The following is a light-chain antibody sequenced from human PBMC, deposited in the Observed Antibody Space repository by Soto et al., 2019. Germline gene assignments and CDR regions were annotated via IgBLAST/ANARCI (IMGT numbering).Light chain of an antibody. CDR1: ITDIGAYNY. CDR2: GVS. Sequence: QSVLTQPASVSGSPGQSITISCTGTITDIGAYNYVSWYQQHPGKAPKLLIYGVSSRPSGVSNRFSGSKSGNAAYLTISGLQAGDEAEYYCSSYTSSITPYVFGTGTKVTVL. V-gene: IGLV2-14*01. J-gene: IGLJ1*01. CDR3: SSYTSSITPYV.